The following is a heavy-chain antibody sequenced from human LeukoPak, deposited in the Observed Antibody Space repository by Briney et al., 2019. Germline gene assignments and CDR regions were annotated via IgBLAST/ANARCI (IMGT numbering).Heavy chain of an antibody. CDR3: AKGKDTYNYDSSGYYFGEY. Sequence: GGTLRLSCTASGFTFSNYAMSWVRQARGKGLEWVSAMSGSGASTFYADSVKGRFTISRDNSKNTLYLQMNSLRAEDTALYYCAKGKDTYNYDSSGYYFGEYWGQGTLVTVST. V-gene: IGHV3-23*01. CDR2: MSGSGAST. CDR1: GFTFSNYA. D-gene: IGHD3-22*01. J-gene: IGHJ4*02.